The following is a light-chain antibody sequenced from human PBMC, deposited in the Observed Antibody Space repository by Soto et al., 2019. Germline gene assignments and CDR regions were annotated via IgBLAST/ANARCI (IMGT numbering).Light chain of an antibody. CDR1: SSNIGAGYD. V-gene: IGLV1-40*01. Sequence: QAVVTQPPSVSGAPGQRVTISCTGSSSNIGAGYDIHWYQQVPGTAPKLLIYDNNNRPSGVPDRFSGSKSGTSASLAITGLQAEDEADYYCQSYDNSLSGYVFGTGTKSPS. CDR3: QSYDNSLSGYV. J-gene: IGLJ1*01. CDR2: DNN.